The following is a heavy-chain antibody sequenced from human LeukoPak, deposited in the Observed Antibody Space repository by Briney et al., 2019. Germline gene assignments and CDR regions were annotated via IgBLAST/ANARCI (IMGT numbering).Heavy chain of an antibody. Sequence: ASVKVSCKASGYTFSGYYMHWVRQAPGQGLEWMGWINPNRGVTNYAQKFQGRVTMTRDTSVSTAYMELSRLKSDDTAVYYCARGDSSGYYNYWGQGTLVTVSS. V-gene: IGHV1-2*02. CDR1: GYTFSGYY. J-gene: IGHJ4*02. CDR2: INPNRGVT. CDR3: ARGDSSGYYNY. D-gene: IGHD3-22*01.